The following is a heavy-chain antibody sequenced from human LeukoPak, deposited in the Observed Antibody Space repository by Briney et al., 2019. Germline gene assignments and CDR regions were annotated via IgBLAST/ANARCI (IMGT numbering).Heavy chain of an antibody. Sequence: SETLSLTCTVSGGSISSSSYYWGWIRQPPGKGLEWIGSIYYSGTTYYNPSLKSRVTISVDTSKNQFSLKLSSVTAADTAVYYCAEASEWSINYWGQGVLVTVSS. CDR2: IYYSGTT. D-gene: IGHD3-3*01. CDR3: AEASEWSINY. CDR1: GGSISSSSYY. V-gene: IGHV4-39*01. J-gene: IGHJ4*02.